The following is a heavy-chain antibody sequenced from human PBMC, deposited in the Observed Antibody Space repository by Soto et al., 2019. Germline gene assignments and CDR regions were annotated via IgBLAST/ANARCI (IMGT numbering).Heavy chain of an antibody. CDR3: ARSPSHLCAATSCHAFDV. J-gene: IGHJ3*01. V-gene: IGHV4-31*03. CDR1: GGSISSGAYY. CDR2: IFYSWTT. Sequence: QVQLQESGPGLVKPSQTLSLTCTVSGGSISSGAYYWNWIRQHPGGGLEWLGFIFYSWTTYYSPSLESRLSMSMDTSKNQFSLRLSSVTAADTAVYYCARSPSHLCAATSCHAFDVWGQGTMVTVSS. D-gene: IGHD2-2*01.